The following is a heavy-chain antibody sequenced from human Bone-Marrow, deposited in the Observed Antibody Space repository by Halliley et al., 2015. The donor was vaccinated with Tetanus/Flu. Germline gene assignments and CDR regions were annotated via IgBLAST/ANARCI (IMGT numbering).Heavy chain of an antibody. CDR2: INTGGSPR. J-gene: IGHJ3*01. V-gene: IGHV3-48*03. CDR1: GFTLSISQ. Sequence: SLRLSCVGSGFTLSISQMNWVRQAPGEGLEWVSHINTGGSPRHYADSVKGRFTISRDDAKNSLYLQMDNLRAEDTAIYYCARKGGDNGYMPPDAFDLWGPGTTVTVSS. CDR3: ARKGGDNGYMPPDAFDL. D-gene: IGHD2-8*01.